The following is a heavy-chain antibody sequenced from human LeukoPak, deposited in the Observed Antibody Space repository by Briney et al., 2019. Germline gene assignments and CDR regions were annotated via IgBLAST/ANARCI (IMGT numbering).Heavy chain of an antibody. CDR3: ARDKVIAVAGIDY. CDR2: IYYSGST. V-gene: IGHV4-59*12. J-gene: IGHJ4*02. Sequence: SETLSLTCTVSGGSISSYYWSWIRQPPGKGLEWIGYIYYSGSTNYNPSLKSRVTISVDTSKNQFSLKLSSVTAADTAVYYCARDKVIAVAGIDYWGQGTLVTVSS. D-gene: IGHD6-19*01. CDR1: GGSISSYY.